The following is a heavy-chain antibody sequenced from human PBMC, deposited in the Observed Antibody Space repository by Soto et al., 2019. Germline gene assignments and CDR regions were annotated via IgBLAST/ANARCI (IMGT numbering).Heavy chain of an antibody. D-gene: IGHD2-15*01. CDR1: GGTFSSYA. V-gene: IGHV1-69*12. CDR3: ARVVTVVKSFHYWYFDL. CDR2: IIPIFGTA. J-gene: IGHJ2*01. Sequence: QVQLVQSGAEVKKPGSSVKVSCKASGGTFSSYAISWVRQAPGQGLEWMGGIIPIFGTANYGQKFQGRVTITADEPTSPAYMVLGSLRSEDTAVYYCARVVTVVKSFHYWYFDLWGRGTLVTVAS.